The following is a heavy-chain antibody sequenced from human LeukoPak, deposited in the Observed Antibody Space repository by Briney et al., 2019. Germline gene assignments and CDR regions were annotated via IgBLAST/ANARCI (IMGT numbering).Heavy chain of an antibody. J-gene: IGHJ4*02. CDR2: IYYSGST. CDR3: ASLSIVRAGATDY. CDR1: GGSISSSSYY. D-gene: IGHD1-26*01. Sequence: SETLSLTCTVSGGSISSSSYYWGWIRQPPGKGLEWIGSIYYSGSTYYNPSLKSRVTISIDTSKNQFSLKLSSVTAADTAVYYCASLSIVRAGATDYWGQGTLVTVSS. V-gene: IGHV4-39*01.